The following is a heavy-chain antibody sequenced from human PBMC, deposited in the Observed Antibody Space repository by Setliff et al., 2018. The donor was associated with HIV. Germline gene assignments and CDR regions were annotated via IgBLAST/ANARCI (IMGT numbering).Heavy chain of an antibody. J-gene: IGHJ4*02. CDR3: AREGYSSSWYPGRASGNPRNFDY. CDR1: GGSFSGFY. V-gene: IGHV4-4*07. D-gene: IGHD6-13*01. CDR2: VYISGST. Sequence: PSETLSLTCAVYGGSFSGFYWSWIRQPAWKGLEWIGRVYISGSTKYNPSFKIRVTISVDTSKNHFSLKLSSLTAADTAVYYCAREGYSSSWYPGRASGNPRNFDYWGQGTLVTVSS.